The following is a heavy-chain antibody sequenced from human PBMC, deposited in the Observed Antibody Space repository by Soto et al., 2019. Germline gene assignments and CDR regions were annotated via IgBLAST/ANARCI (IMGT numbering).Heavy chain of an antibody. V-gene: IGHV3-30-3*01. CDR2: ISYDGTTK. D-gene: IGHD4-17*01. Sequence: QVLLVESGGGVVQPGRSLRLSCAASGFASRSHAMSWVRQAPGKGLEWVAIISYDGTTKYYADSVKGRFTISRDNSKNTVYLELNSLRAEDTAVYYCARAQSSTVVTSTHFDPWGQGTLVTVSS. CDR3: ARAQSSTVVTSTHFDP. CDR1: GFASRSHA. J-gene: IGHJ5*02.